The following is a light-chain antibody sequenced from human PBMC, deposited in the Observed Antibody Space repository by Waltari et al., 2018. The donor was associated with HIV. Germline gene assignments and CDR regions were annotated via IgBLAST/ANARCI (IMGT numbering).Light chain of an antibody. CDR2: YAD. CDR3: AAWDDSLNGYV. CDR1: SPNLRINV. V-gene: IGLV1-36*01. Sequence: QSVLTQSPSVSQAPRHRVPISCYASSPNLRINVVTLSQHLPGKAPNLLIYYADLLPSGVSDRFSGSKSGTSASLAISGLQSEDDADYYCAAWDDSLNGYVFGTGTKVTVL. J-gene: IGLJ1*01.